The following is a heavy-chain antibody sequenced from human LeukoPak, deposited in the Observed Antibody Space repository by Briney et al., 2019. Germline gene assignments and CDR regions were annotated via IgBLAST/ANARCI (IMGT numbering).Heavy chain of an antibody. CDR1: GYTFTGYY. J-gene: IGHJ4*02. D-gene: IGHD1-26*01. V-gene: IGHV1-2*02. CDR2: INSNSGGT. CDR3: ARDVGGIVGATGDY. Sequence: ASVKVSCQSSGYTFTGYYMHWVRPAPGQGLAGVGWINSNSGGTNYAQKFQGRFTMTRDTSNSTAYMELSRLRSGDTAVYYCARDVGGIVGATGDYWGQGTLVTVSS.